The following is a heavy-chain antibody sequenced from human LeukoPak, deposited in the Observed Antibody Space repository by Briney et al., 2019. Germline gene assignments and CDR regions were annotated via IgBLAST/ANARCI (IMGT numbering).Heavy chain of an antibody. CDR1: GFTVSSNY. J-gene: IGHJ4*02. D-gene: IGHD2-21*02. Sequence: PGGSLRLSCAASGFTVSSNYMSWVRQAPGKGLEWVSVIYSGGSTYYADSVKGRFTISRDNSKNTLYLQMNSLRAEDTAVYYCARDKLMGDSYFVYWGQGTLVTVSS. V-gene: IGHV3-53*01. CDR3: ARDKLMGDSYFVY. CDR2: IYSGGST.